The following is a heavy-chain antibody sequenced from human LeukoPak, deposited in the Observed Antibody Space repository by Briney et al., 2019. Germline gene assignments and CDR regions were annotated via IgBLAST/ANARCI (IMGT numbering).Heavy chain of an antibody. D-gene: IGHD3-22*01. J-gene: IGHJ4*02. CDR3: ATETPDTSGSKLDY. V-gene: IGHV3-30*02. CDR2: IRYDGSRK. Sequence: GGSLRLPCAASGFIFSNYAMHWVRQAAGKGLEWVAYIRYDGSRKYYADSVNGRFTISRDNSKNTLYLQVHSLRGEDTAVYYCATETPDTSGSKLDYWGQGTLVTVSS. CDR1: GFIFSNYA.